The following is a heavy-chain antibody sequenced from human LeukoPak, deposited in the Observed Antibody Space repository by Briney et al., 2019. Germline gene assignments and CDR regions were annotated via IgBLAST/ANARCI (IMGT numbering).Heavy chain of an antibody. CDR3: ARDRLDAFDI. CDR1: GFTVSSNY. V-gene: IGHV3-66*01. D-gene: IGHD6-6*01. CDR2: IYSGGST. Sequence: GGSLRLSCAASGFTVSSNYMSWVRQAPGKGLEWVSVIYSGGSTYYADSVKGRFTISGDNSKNTLYLQMNSLRAEDTAVYYCARDRLDAFDIWGQGTMVTVSS. J-gene: IGHJ3*02.